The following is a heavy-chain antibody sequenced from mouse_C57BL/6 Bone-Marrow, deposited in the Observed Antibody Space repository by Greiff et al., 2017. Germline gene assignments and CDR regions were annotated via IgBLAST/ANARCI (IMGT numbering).Heavy chain of an antibody. CDR1: GFNIKDTY. Sequence: EVKLQQSGAELVKPGASVKLSCTASGFNIKDTYMHWVKQRPEQGLEWIGRIDPANGNTKYDPKFQGKATITADTSSNTAYLQLSSLTSEDTAVYDCARGGKGGYYAMDYWGQGTSVTVSS. CDR2: IDPANGNT. V-gene: IGHV14-3*02. J-gene: IGHJ4*01. CDR3: ARGGKGGYYAMDY. D-gene: IGHD2-1*01.